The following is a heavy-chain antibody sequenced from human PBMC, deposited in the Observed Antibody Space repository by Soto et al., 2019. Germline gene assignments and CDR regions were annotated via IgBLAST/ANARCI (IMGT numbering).Heavy chain of an antibody. CDR1: GYTFSNYG. V-gene: IGHV1-18*01. Sequence: ASVKVSCKTSGYTFSNYGITWVRQAPGQPLEWLGWISLYSDGTNYARKFQGRVSMTTDTSTTTAYMELRSLRSDDTAVYYCARVVPGAEAWFGPWGQGTLVTVSS. D-gene: IGHD2-2*01. J-gene: IGHJ5*02. CDR2: ISLYSDGT. CDR3: ARVVPGAEAWFGP.